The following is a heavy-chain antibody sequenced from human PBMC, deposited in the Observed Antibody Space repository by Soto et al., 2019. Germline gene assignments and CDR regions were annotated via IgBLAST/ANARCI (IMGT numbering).Heavy chain of an antibody. Sequence: QVQLVESGGGVVQPGRSLRLSCAASGFRFSDYGIHWVRQAPGKGVEWVALISYDGSKKFYTDSVKGRFTISRDNSKNTMYLQIDRLRAEDTAVYYCAKMDADLLPYYYYGMDVWGQGTTVTVSS. J-gene: IGHJ6*02. V-gene: IGHV3-30*18. CDR3: AKMDADLLPYYYYGMDV. CDR1: GFRFSDYG. CDR2: ISYDGSKK. D-gene: IGHD1-26*01.